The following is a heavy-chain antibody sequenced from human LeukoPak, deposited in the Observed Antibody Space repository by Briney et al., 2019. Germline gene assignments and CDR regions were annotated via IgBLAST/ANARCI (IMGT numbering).Heavy chain of an antibody. CDR1: GGSISSYY. J-gene: IGHJ4*02. CDR2: IYYSGST. D-gene: IGHD1-26*01. CDR3: ARVGRVGAIGPFDY. V-gene: IGHV4-59*01. Sequence: SETLSLTCTVSGGSISSYYWSWIRQPPGKGLEWIGYIYYSGSTNYNPSLKSRVTISVDTSKNQFSLKLSSVTAADTAVYYCARVGRVGAIGPFDYWGQGTLVTVSS.